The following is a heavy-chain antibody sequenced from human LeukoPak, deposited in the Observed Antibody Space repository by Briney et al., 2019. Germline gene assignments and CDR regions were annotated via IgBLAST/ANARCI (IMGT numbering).Heavy chain of an antibody. V-gene: IGHV3-74*01. CDR2: INDEGTTT. D-gene: IGHD6-13*01. CDR3: ARSHASYSSTWRFSYYFDY. J-gene: IGHJ4*02. CDR1: GFTFNTYF. Sequence: PGGSLRLSCAASGFTFNTYFMHWVRQAPGEGLQWVSRINDEGTTTRYADSVEGRFTISRDNAKNTLYLQMNNLRAEDTAMYFCARSHASYSSTWRFSYYFDYWGQGALVTVSS.